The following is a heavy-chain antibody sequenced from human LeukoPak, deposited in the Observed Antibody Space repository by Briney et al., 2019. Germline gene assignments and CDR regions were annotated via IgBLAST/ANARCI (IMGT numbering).Heavy chain of an antibody. V-gene: IGHV4-34*01. CDR2: INHSGST. Sequence: SETLSLTRAVYGGSFSGYYWSWIRQPPGKGLEWIGEINHSGSTNYNPSLKSRVTISVDTSKNQFSLKLSSVTAADTAVYYCARVAAGYSSSWEDYWGQGTLVTVSS. D-gene: IGHD6-13*01. J-gene: IGHJ4*02. CDR3: ARVAAGYSSSWEDY. CDR1: GGSFSGYY.